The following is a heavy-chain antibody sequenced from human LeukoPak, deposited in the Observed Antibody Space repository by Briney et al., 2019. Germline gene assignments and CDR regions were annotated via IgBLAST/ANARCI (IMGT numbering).Heavy chain of an antibody. J-gene: IGHJ4*02. CDR1: GGSISSYY. Sequence: PSETLSLTCTVSGGSISSYYWSWIRQSPGKGLEWIGEINHGGSTNYNPSLKSRVTISVDTSKNHYSLNLSSVTAADTAMYYCARTLSYFDYWGQGTLVTVSS. CDR2: INHGGST. V-gene: IGHV4-34*01. CDR3: ARTLSYFDY.